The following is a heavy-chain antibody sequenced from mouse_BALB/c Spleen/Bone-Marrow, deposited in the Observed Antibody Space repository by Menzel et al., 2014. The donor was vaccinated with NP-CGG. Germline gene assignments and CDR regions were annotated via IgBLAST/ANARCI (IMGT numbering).Heavy chain of an antibody. CDR3: ARRQEDYYAWSAY. CDR2: INPNNGDT. Sequence: EVKLQESGPEPVKPGASVKMSCKASGYTFTDYHMKWVKQSHGKSLEWIGEINPNNGDTFYNQKYKGKATLTVDKSSSTAYMQLNSLTSEDSAVYYCARRQEDYYAWSAYWGQGTLVTVSA. V-gene: IGHV1-18*01. CDR1: GYTFTDYH. D-gene: IGHD1-1*01. J-gene: IGHJ3*01.